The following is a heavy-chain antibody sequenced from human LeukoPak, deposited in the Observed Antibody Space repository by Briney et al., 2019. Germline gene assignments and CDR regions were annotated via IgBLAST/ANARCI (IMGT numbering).Heavy chain of an antibody. CDR2: IHYSGSS. Sequence: SETLSLTCTVSGGSISSYYWSWIRQPPGKGLEWIGNIHYSGSSYYSPSLKSRVTISVDTSKNQFSLKVSSVTAADTAVYYCARQEGGTARIDYWGQGTLVTVSS. V-gene: IGHV4-39*01. CDR3: ARQEGGTARIDY. CDR1: GGSISSYY. J-gene: IGHJ4*02.